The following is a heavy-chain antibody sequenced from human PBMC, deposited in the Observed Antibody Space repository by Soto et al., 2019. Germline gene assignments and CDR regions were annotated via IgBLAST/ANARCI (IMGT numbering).Heavy chain of an antibody. Sequence: SETLSLTCAVYGGSFSGYYWSWIRQPPGKGLEWIGEINHSGSTNYNPSLKSRVTISVDTSKNQFSLKLSSVTAADTAVYYCARGLFDWSFDYWGQGTLVTV. CDR1: GGSFSGYY. V-gene: IGHV4-34*01. J-gene: IGHJ4*02. CDR2: INHSGST. CDR3: ARGLFDWSFDY. D-gene: IGHD3-9*01.